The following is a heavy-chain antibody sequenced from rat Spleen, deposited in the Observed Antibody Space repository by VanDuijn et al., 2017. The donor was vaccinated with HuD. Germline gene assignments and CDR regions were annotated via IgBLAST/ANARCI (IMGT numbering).Heavy chain of an antibody. Sequence: EVQLVESGGGLVQPGRSLKLSCVASGFTFNNYWMTWIRQAPGKGLEWVASITNTGGSTYYPDSVKGRFTISRDNAKSTLYLQMNSLRSEDTATYYCTRDSKYGYSYYWYFDFWGPGTMVTVSS. CDR1: GFTFNNYW. D-gene: IGHD1-7*01. CDR3: TRDSKYGYSYYWYFDF. J-gene: IGHJ1*01. CDR2: ITNTGGST. V-gene: IGHV5-31*01.